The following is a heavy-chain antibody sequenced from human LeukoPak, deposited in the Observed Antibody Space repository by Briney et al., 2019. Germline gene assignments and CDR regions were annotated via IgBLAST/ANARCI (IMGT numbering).Heavy chain of an antibody. CDR1: GGTFSSYA. CDR2: IIPIFGTA. D-gene: IGHD5-24*01. V-gene: IGHV1-69*13. CDR3: ARVRRDGYFDY. Sequence: GASVKVSCKASGGTFSSYAISWVRQAPGQGLEWMGGIIPIFGTANYTQKFQGRVTITADESTSTAYMELSSLRSEDTAVYYCARVRRDGYFDYWGQGTLVTVSS. J-gene: IGHJ4*02.